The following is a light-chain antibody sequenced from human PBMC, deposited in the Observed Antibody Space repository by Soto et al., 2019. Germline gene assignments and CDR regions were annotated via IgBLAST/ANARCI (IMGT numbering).Light chain of an antibody. CDR1: QSVSSSY. CDR2: GAS. CDR3: QQYGSSPRT. Sequence: EIVLTQSPVTLAFSPGERSTLCFMASQSVSSSYLAWYQQKPGQAPRLLIYGASSRATGIPDRFSGSGSETDFTLTISRLEPEDFAVYYCQQYGSSPRTFGQGTKVDIK. V-gene: IGKV3-20*01. J-gene: IGKJ1*01.